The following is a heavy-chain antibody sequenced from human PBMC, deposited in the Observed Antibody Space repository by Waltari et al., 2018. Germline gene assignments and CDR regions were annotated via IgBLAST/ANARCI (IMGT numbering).Heavy chain of an antibody. Sequence: EVQLVESGGGLVEPGGSLRPSCVASGFSFSNYWMSWVRQAPGKGLEWVADIKQDGNKKYYVGSVKGRFTISRDNAKNSVYLQMNSLRPEDTAVYYCARDWEGERPNFDYWGQGTLVTVSS. J-gene: IGHJ4*02. D-gene: IGHD1-26*01. V-gene: IGHV3-7*04. CDR2: IKQDGNKK. CDR3: ARDWEGERPNFDY. CDR1: GFSFSNYW.